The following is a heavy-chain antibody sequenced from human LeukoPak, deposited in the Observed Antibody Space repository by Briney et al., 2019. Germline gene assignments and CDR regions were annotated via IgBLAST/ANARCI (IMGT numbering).Heavy chain of an antibody. CDR3: AARGGFGPLSVDDY. CDR1: GFTFTSSA. D-gene: IGHD3-16*01. CDR2: IVVGSGNT. J-gene: IGHJ4*02. Sequence: ASVKVCCTAAGFTFTSSAMQWVRQARGQRLEWIGWIVVGSGNTNYAQKFQERVTITRDMSTSTAYMDLSSLRSEDTAVYYCAARGGFGPLSVDDYWGQGTLVTVSS. V-gene: IGHV1-58*02.